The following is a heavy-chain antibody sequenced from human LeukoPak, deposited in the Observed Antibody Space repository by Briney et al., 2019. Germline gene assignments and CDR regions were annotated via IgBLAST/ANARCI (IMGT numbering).Heavy chain of an antibody. CDR1: GFTVSSNY. J-gene: IGHJ2*01. D-gene: IGHD3-22*01. V-gene: IGHV3-53*01. CDR2: INRGGNA. Sequence: GGSLRLSCAASGFTVSSNYMNWVRQAPGKGLEWVSVINRGGNAYYADSVKGRFTISRDNSKNMLYLQMNSLRAEDTAVYYCARSQGGTMSLRHFDLWGRGTLVTVSS. CDR3: ARSQGGTMSLRHFDL.